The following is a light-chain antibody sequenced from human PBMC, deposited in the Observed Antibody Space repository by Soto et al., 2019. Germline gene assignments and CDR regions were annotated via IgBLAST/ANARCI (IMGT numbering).Light chain of an antibody. Sequence: EIVLTQSPGTLSLSPGERATLSCRASQSVSNNYLAWYQQKPGQAPRLLIYGASNRATGIPARFSGSGSGTEFTLTISSLQPDDFATYYCQQYNSYPGTFGQGTKVDIK. CDR2: GAS. J-gene: IGKJ1*01. V-gene: IGKV3-20*01. CDR1: QSVSNNY. CDR3: QQYNSYPGT.